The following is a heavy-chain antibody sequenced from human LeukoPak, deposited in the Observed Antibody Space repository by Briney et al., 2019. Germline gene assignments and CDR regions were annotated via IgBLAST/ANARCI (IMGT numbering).Heavy chain of an antibody. CDR2: ISAYNGNT. CDR3: ARSWGGSSWYFYFDY. D-gene: IGHD6-13*01. V-gene: IGHV1-18*04. Sequence: GASVKVSCKASGYTFTSYGISWVRQAPGQGLEWMGWISAYNGNTNYAQKLQGRVTMTTDTSTSTAYMELRSLRSDDTAVYYCARSWGGSSWYFYFDYRGQGTLVTVSS. CDR1: GYTFTSYG. J-gene: IGHJ4*02.